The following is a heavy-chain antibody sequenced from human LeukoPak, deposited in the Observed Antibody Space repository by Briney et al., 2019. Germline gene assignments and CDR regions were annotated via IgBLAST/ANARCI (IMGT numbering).Heavy chain of an antibody. D-gene: IGHD3-3*01. CDR1: GFSLSSPGAG. CDR3: AHFKLTIFDS. J-gene: IGHJ4*02. Sequence: SGPYAGEPTETLTLTCTFSGFSLSSPGAGVGWIRQPPGKALEWLALIYWDDDKRYSPSLKSKLSIIKDTSKNQVVLTMTNVDPVDTATYYCAHFKLTIFDSWGQGNLVTVSS. CDR2: IYWDDDK. V-gene: IGHV2-5*02.